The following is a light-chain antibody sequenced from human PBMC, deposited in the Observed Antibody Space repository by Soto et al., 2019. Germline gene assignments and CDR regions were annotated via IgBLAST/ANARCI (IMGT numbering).Light chain of an antibody. Sequence: DIPMTQSPSPLSGSVGDRVTITCRASQTISSWLAWYQQKPGKAPKLLIYKASTLKSGVPSRFSGSGSGTEFTLTISSLQPDDWATYYCQHYNSYSEACGQGTKVELK. CDR1: QTISSW. J-gene: IGKJ1*01. CDR3: QHYNSYSEA. V-gene: IGKV1-5*03. CDR2: KAS.